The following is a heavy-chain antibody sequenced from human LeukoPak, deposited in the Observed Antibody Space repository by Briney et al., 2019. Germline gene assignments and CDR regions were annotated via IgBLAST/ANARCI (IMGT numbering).Heavy chain of an antibody. V-gene: IGHV3-23*01. D-gene: IGHD3-22*01. Sequence: PGGSLRLPCAASGFTFSSYAMSWVRQAPGKGLEWVSAISGSGGSTYYADSVKGRFTISRDNSKNTLYLQMNSLRAEDTAVYYCAKDISSGLVYYFDYWGQGTLVTVSS. J-gene: IGHJ4*02. CDR2: ISGSGGST. CDR3: AKDISSGLVYYFDY. CDR1: GFTFSSYA.